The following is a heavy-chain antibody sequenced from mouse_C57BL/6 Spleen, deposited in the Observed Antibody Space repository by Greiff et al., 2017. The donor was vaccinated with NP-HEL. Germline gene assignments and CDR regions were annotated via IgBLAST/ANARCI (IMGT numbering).Heavy chain of an antibody. CDR3: ARRDYDYYYAMDY. V-gene: IGHV5-17*01. CDR2: ISSGSSTI. J-gene: IGHJ4*01. Sequence: EVKLMESGGGLVKPGGSLKLSCAASGFTFSDYGMHWVRQAPEKGLEWVAYISSGSSTIYYADTVKGRFTISRDNAKNTLFLQMTSLRSEDTAMYYCARRDYDYYYAMDYWGQGTSVTVSS. D-gene: IGHD2-4*01. CDR1: GFTFSDYG.